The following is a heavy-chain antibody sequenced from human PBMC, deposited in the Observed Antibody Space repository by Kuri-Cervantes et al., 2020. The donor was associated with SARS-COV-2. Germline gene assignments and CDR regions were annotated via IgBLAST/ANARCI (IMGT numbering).Heavy chain of an antibody. J-gene: IGHJ4*02. Sequence: ASVKVSCKASGYTFITYGISWVRQAPGQGLEWMGWISVWNRNTDYAQKVQGGVTMTTHTSTSTAYMERRSLRSDDTAVYFCARGYYSHFDYWGQGTLVTVSS. D-gene: IGHD1-26*01. CDR1: GYTFITYG. CDR2: ISVWNRNT. CDR3: ARGYYSHFDY. V-gene: IGHV1-18*04.